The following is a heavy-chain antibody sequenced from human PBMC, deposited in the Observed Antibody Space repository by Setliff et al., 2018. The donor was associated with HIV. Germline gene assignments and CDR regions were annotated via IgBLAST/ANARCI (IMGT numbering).Heavy chain of an antibody. Sequence: LRLSCAASGFTFRGYAMSWVRQAPGKGLEWVSSISGRGGSTYYADSVKGRFTISSDNSKNTLYLQIDSLRAEDTAVYYCAKDRRLPISLGLFDYWGQGTLVTVSS. CDR3: AKDRRLPISLGLFDY. V-gene: IGHV3-23*01. D-gene: IGHD5-18*01. J-gene: IGHJ4*02. CDR1: GFTFRGYA. CDR2: ISGRGGST.